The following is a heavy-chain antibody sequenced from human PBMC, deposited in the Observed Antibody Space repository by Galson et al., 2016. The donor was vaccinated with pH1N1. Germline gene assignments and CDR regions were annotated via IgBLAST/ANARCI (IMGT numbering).Heavy chain of an antibody. J-gene: IGHJ6*03. CDR1: GGSVSSRSYY. CDR3: ATMKAVSGPLYMDV. D-gene: IGHD3-22*01. Sequence: SETLSLTCTVSGGSVSSRSYYWGWIRQPPWRGLEWIGSLYDRGSTYYNSALTSRVAISIDTSKNQFSLKVNSVTAADAAVHYCATMKAVSGPLYMDVWGKGTMVTVSS. CDR2: LYDRGST. V-gene: IGHV4-39*07.